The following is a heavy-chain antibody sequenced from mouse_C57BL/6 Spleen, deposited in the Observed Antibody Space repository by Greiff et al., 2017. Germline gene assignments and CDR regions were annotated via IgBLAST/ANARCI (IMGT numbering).Heavy chain of an antibody. D-gene: IGHD1-1*01. CDR2: IRSKSNNYAT. V-gene: IGHV10-1*01. CDR1: GFSFNTYA. CDR3: VREVYYGSSLFDY. J-gene: IGHJ2*01. Sequence: GGGLVQPKGSLKLSCAASGFSFNTYAMNWVRQAPGKGLEWVARIRSKSNNYATYYADSVKDRFTISRDDSESMLYLQMNNLKTEDTAMYYCVREVYYGSSLFDYWGQGTTLTVSS.